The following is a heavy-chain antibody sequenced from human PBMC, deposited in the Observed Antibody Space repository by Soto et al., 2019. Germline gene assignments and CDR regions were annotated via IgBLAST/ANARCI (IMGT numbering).Heavy chain of an antibody. CDR2: ISKDGLDR. J-gene: IGHJ4*02. D-gene: IGHD6-19*01. CDR3: ASPREGQWLVFDH. CDR1: GFTFSYFV. Sequence: PGGSLRLSCVVSGFTFSYFVMHWVRQSPGEGLAWAASISKDGLDRYYSESVKGRFTISRDDSKNTVFLQMNSLKVEDTAAYFCASPREGQWLVFDHWGQRTLVTVSS. V-gene: IGHV3-30-3*02.